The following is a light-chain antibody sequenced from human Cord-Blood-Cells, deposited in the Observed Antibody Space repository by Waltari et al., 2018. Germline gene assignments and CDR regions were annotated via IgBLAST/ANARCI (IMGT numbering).Light chain of an antibody. V-gene: IGLV2-14*01. CDR1: SSDVGGYNY. CDR2: DVS. Sequence: QSALTQPASVSGSPGQSITISCTGTSSDVGGYNYVSWYQQHPRKDPKLMIYDVSNRPPGVSIPFSGSESGNTASLTISGLQAEDEADYYCSSYTSTSTYVFGTGTKLTVL. J-gene: IGLJ1*01. CDR3: SSYTSTSTYV.